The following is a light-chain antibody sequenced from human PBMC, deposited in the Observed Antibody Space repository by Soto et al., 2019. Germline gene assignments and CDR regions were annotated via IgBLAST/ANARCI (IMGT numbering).Light chain of an antibody. J-gene: IGLJ1*01. V-gene: IGLV1-40*01. CDR3: QSYDSGLSGYV. Sequence: QAVVTQPPSVSGAPGQRVTISCTGSSSNIGAGYDVHWYQQLPGTAPKLLIYANINRPSGVPGRFSGSKSGTSASLAVTGLQAEDEADYYCQSYDSGLSGYVFGTGTKLTVL. CDR2: ANI. CDR1: SSNIGAGYD.